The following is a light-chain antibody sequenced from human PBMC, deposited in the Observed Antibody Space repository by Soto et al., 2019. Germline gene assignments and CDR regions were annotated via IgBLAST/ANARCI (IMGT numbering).Light chain of an antibody. V-gene: IGLV2-14*01. J-gene: IGLJ1*01. Sequence: QSALTQPASVSGSPGQSITISCTGTSSDVGRYNYVSWYQQHPGKVPKLMIYEVSNRPSGVSNRFSGSKYGNTATLTISGLQAEDEADYYCSSFTSSSPYVFGPGTKLAVL. CDR3: SSFTSSSPYV. CDR2: EVS. CDR1: SSDVGRYNY.